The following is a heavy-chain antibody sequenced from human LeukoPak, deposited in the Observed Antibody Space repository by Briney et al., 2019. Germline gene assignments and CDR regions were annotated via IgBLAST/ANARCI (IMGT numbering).Heavy chain of an antibody. V-gene: IGHV3-23*01. CDR3: AKSPAFYYGSSGYYSDYYFDY. CDR2: ISGSGGST. D-gene: IGHD3-22*01. J-gene: IGHJ4*02. CDR1: GFTFSSYA. Sequence: GGSLRLSCAASGFTFSSYAMSWVRQAPGKGLEWVSAISGSGGSTYYADSVKGRFTISRDNSKNTLYLQMNSLRAEDTAVYYCAKSPAFYYGSSGYYSDYYFDYWGQGTLVTVSS.